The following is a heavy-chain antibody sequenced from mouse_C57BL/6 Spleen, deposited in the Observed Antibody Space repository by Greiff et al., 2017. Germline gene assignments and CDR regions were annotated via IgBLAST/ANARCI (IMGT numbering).Heavy chain of an antibody. CDR1: GYSITSGYY. J-gene: IGHJ2*01. Sequence: EVQLQQSGPGLVKPSQSLSLTCSVTGYSITSGYYWNWIRQFPGNKLEWMGYISYDGSNNYNPSLKNRISITRDTSKNQFFLKLNSVTTEDTATYYCEREEEYYYGSTYYFDYWGQGTTLTVSS. CDR3: EREEEYYYGSTYYFDY. D-gene: IGHD1-1*01. V-gene: IGHV3-6*01. CDR2: ISYDGSN.